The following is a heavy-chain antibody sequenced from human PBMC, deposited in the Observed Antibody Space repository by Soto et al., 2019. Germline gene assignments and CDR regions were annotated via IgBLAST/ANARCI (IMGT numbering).Heavy chain of an antibody. D-gene: IGHD3-16*02. CDR2: ISGAGDTT. CDR1: GFTLSNYG. J-gene: IGHJ4*02. V-gene: IGHV3-23*01. CDR3: AKSFTQSNVWRAYRHKTHFDY. Sequence: EVRLLESGGGLVQPGGSLRLSCEGSGFTLSNYGMDWVRQAPGKGLESISFISGAGDTTYYADSVKGRFIISRDNSKNTLYLQMNSLRAEDTAIYYCAKSFTQSNVWRAYRHKTHFDYWGQGALVTVTS.